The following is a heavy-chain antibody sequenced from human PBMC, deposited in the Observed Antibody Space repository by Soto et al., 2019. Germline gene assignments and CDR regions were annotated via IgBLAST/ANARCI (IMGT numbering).Heavy chain of an antibody. CDR2: IYDGGTT. V-gene: IGHV4-39*07. D-gene: IGHD3-10*01. CDR3: ARKGPPLMVRGVIWFDP. J-gene: IGHJ5*02. CDR1: GGSISSAAYC. Sequence: SETLSLTCTVSGGSISSAAYCWSWIRQSPDKGLEWIGHIYDGGTTYSSPSLKGRVTISVDTSKNQFSLKLSSVTAADTAVYYCARKGPPLMVRGVIWFDPWGQGTLVTVS.